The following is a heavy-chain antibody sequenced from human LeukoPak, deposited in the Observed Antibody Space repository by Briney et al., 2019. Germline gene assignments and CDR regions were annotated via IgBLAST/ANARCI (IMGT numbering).Heavy chain of an antibody. CDR1: GFTFGEYA. D-gene: IGHD6-13*01. CDR3: AKDLSGRDISIAAAGFDY. J-gene: IGHJ4*02. Sequence: GGSLRLSCAASGFTFGEYAMHWVRQAPGKGLEWVSGISWNSGRIGYADSVEGRFTISRDNAKNSLYLQMNSLRAEDTALYYCAKDLSGRDISIAAAGFDYWGQGTLVTVSS. CDR2: ISWNSGRI. V-gene: IGHV3-9*01.